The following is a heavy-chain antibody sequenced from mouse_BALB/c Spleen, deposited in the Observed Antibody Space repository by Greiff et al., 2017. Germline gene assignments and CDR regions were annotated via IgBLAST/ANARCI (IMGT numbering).Heavy chain of an antibody. CDR2: IRLKSNNYAT. V-gene: IGHV6-6*02. CDR3: TRRGFYYGYKDY. J-gene: IGHJ2*01. CDR1: GFTFSNYW. Sequence: EVQGVESGGGLVQPGGSMKLSCVASGFTFSNYWMNWVRQSPEKGLEWVAEIRLKSNNYATHYAESVKGRFTISRDDSKSSVYLQMNNLRAEDTGIYYCTRRGFYYGYKDYWGQGTTLTVSS. D-gene: IGHD1-2*01.